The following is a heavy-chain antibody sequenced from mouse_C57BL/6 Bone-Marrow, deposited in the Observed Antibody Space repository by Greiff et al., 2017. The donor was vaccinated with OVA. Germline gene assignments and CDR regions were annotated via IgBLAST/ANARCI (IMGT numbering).Heavy chain of an antibody. D-gene: IGHD1-1*01. CDR3: ARHYYGSSWDAMDY. Sequence: EVQLQQSGPVLVKPGASVKMSCKASGYTFTDYYMNWVKQSHGKSLEWIGVINPYNGGTSYNQKFKGKATLTVDKSSSTAYMELNSLTSEDSAVYYCARHYYGSSWDAMDYWGQGTSVTVSS. CDR1: GYTFTDYY. V-gene: IGHV1-19*01. J-gene: IGHJ4*01. CDR2: INPYNGGT.